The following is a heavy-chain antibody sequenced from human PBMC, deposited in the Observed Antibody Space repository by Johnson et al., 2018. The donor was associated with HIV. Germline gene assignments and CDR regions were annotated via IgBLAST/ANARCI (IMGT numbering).Heavy chain of an antibody. CDR1: GFTFSSYA. CDR3: ARDRDYLQAVAGPSDAFDI. V-gene: IGHV3-30-3*01. CDR2: ISYDGSNK. Sequence: QVQLVESGGGVVQPGGSLRLSCAASGFTFSSYAMHWVRQAPGKGLEWVAVISYDGSNKYYADSVKGRFTISRDNSKNTLYLQMNSLRAEDTAVYYCARDRDYLQAVAGPSDAFDIWGQGTMVTVSS. D-gene: IGHD6-19*01. J-gene: IGHJ3*02.